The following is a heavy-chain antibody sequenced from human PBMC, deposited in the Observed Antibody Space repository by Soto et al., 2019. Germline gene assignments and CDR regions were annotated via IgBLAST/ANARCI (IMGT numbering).Heavy chain of an antibody. CDR3: ARDLGGWTDY. V-gene: IGHV1-3*01. Sequence: GASVKVSCKASGYTFTSYAMQWVRQAPGQRLEWMGWINAGNGNTKYSRKFQGRVTITRDTSASTAYMELSSLRSEDTAVYYCARDLGGWTDYWGQGTLVTVSS. J-gene: IGHJ4*02. D-gene: IGHD6-19*01. CDR2: INAGNGNT. CDR1: GYTFTSYA.